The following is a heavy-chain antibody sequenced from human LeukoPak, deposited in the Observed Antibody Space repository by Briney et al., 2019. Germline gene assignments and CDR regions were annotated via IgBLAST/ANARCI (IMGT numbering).Heavy chain of an antibody. Sequence: SETLSLTCTVSAGSISSYYWSWIRQPPGKGLEWIGCISYSGSTKYNPSLKSRVTISVDTSKNQFSLKLNSVTAADTAVYYCARHSRTYYDFDYWGQGTLVTVSS. J-gene: IGHJ4*02. V-gene: IGHV4-59*08. CDR2: ISYSGST. CDR3: ARHSRTYYDFDY. CDR1: AGSISSYY. D-gene: IGHD1-26*01.